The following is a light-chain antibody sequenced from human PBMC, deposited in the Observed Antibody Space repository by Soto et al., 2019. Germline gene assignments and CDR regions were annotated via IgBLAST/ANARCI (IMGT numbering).Light chain of an antibody. CDR3: QQYGGSPPYT. Sequence: EIVLTQSPGTLSLSPGERATLSCRASHSVSSSYLAWYQQKPGQAPRRLIFGASSRATGIPVRFSGSGSGTHFTLPISRLGPDGVAVYYCQQYGGSPPYTFGQGTKLEIK. J-gene: IGKJ2*01. V-gene: IGKV3-20*01. CDR2: GAS. CDR1: HSVSSSY.